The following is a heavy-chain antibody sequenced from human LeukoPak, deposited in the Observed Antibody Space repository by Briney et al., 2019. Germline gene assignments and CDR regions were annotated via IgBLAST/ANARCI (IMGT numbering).Heavy chain of an antibody. Sequence: SETLSLTCAVYGGSFSGYYWSWIRQPPGKGLEWIGEINHSGSTSYNPSLKSRVTISVDTSKNQFSLKLSSVTAADTAVYYCARGLYCSGGSCYRRPLDYWGQGTLVTVSS. CDR3: ARGLYCSGGSCYRRPLDY. CDR1: GGSFSGYY. D-gene: IGHD2-15*01. V-gene: IGHV4-34*01. J-gene: IGHJ4*02. CDR2: INHSGST.